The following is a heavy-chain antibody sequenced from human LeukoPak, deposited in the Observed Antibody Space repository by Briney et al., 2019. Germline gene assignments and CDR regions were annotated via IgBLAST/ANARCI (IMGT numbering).Heavy chain of an antibody. D-gene: IGHD3-10*01. V-gene: IGHV1-2*04. CDR1: GYTFTGYY. CDR3: ARGGSFRSYGSGSYYSPLDY. J-gene: IGHJ4*02. Sequence: GASVKVSCKASGYTFTGYYMHWVRQAPGQGLEWMGWINPNSGGTNYAQKFQGWVTMTRDTSISTAYMELSRLRSDDTAVYYCARGGSFRSYGSGSYYSPLDYWGQGTLVTVSS. CDR2: INPNSGGT.